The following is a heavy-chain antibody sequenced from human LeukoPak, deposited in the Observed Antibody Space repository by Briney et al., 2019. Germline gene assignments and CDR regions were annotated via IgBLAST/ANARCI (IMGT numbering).Heavy chain of an antibody. Sequence: GGSLRLSCAASGSTFSNAWMSWVRQAPGKGLEWVGRIKSKTGGGTTDYAAPVKGRFTISRDDSKNTLYLQMNSLKTEDTAVYYCTTEFPYDYVWGSYRYYAFDIWGQGTMVTVSS. CDR2: IKSKTGGGTT. D-gene: IGHD3-16*02. J-gene: IGHJ3*02. CDR1: GSTFSNAW. V-gene: IGHV3-15*01. CDR3: TTEFPYDYVWGSYRYYAFDI.